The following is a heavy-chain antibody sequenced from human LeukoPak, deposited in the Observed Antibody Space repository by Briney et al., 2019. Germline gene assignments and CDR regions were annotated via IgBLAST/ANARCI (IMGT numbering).Heavy chain of an antibody. D-gene: IGHD6-19*01. J-gene: IGHJ4*02. CDR2: IRYDGSNK. Sequence: PGGSLRLSCAASGFTFSSYGMHWVRQAPGKGLEWVAFIRYDGSNKYYADSVKGRFTISRDNSKNTLYLQMNSLRAEDTAVYYCARDSGALQWLVPGDYWGQGTLVTVSS. CDR1: GFTFSSYG. CDR3: ARDSGALQWLVPGDY. V-gene: IGHV3-30*02.